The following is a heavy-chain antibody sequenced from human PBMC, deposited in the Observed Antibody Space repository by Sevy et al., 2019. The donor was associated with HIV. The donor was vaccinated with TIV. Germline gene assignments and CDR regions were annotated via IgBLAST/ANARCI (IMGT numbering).Heavy chain of an antibody. V-gene: IGHV4-39*01. CDR1: GGSISSSSYY. CDR2: IYYSGRT. CDR3: ARRGGQQWFDP. D-gene: IGHD3-16*01. Sequence: SETLSLTCTVSGGSISSSSYYWGWIRQPPGKGMEWIGSIYYSGRTYYNPSLKSRVTISVDTSKNQFSLKLSSVTAADTAVYYCARRGGQQWFDPWGQGTLVTVSS. J-gene: IGHJ5*02.